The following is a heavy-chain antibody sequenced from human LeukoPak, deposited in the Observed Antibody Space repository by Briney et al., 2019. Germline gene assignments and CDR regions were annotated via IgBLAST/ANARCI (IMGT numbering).Heavy chain of an antibody. D-gene: IGHD3-10*01. V-gene: IGHV3-30*18. CDR2: ISYDGSNK. J-gene: IGHJ4*02. CDR3: AKDYYRRFYHFDY. CDR1: GFTFSSYG. Sequence: GGSLRLSCAASGFTFSSYGMHWVRQAPGKGLEWVAVISYDGSNKYYADSVKGRFTISRDNSKNTLYLQMNSLRAEDTAVYYCAKDYYRRFYHFDYWGQGTLVTVSS.